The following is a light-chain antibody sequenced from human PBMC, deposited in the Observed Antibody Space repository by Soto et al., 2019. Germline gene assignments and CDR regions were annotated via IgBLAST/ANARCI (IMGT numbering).Light chain of an antibody. V-gene: IGKV1-5*03. CDR2: KAS. Sequence: DIQMTQSPSTLSASVGDRVTITCRASQSVTTWLAWYQQKAGKAPKVLIYKASNLQSGVPSRFSGSGSGTEFTLTISSLQPDDFAAYFCQQYNTHSPHTFGQGTKLEIK. J-gene: IGKJ2*01. CDR1: QSVTTW. CDR3: QQYNTHSPHT.